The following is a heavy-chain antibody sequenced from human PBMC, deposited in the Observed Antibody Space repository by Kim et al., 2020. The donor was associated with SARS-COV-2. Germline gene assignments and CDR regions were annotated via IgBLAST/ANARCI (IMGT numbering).Heavy chain of an antibody. CDR2: IGGDGTGA. J-gene: IGHJ3*02. V-gene: IGHV3-74*01. CDR3: ARYSGSAFDI. CDR1: GITFSSYW. D-gene: IGHD1-26*01. Sequence: GGSLRLSCAASGITFSSYWMHWVRQAPGKGLVWVSNIGGDGTGAKYADSVKGRFTISRDNAKNTLYLQMNNLRHEDAAVYYCARYSGSAFDIWGQGTL.